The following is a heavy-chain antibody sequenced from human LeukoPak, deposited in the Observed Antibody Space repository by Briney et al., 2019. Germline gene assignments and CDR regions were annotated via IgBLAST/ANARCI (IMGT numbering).Heavy chain of an antibody. D-gene: IGHD3-16*01. J-gene: IGHJ4*02. CDR2: IWYGGSNK. CDR3: AWGAAGLDY. CDR1: GFTFSSYG. Sequence: GGSLRLSCAASGFTFSSYGMHWVRQAPGKGLEWVAVIWYGGSNKYYADSVKGRFTISRDNSKNTLYLQMNSLRAEDTAVYYCAWGAAGLDYWGQGTLVTVSS. V-gene: IGHV3-33*08.